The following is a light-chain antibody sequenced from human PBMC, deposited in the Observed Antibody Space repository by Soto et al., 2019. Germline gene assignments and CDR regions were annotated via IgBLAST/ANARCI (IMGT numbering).Light chain of an antibody. CDR1: QSVRSN. CDR3: QQYNNWPLTWT. V-gene: IGKV3-15*01. Sequence: ESVLTQSPGTMSLSPGERATLSCRASQSVRSNLGWYQQKPGQAPRLLIYGASTRATGIPARFSGSGSGTEFTLTISSLQSEDFAVYFCQQYNNWPLTWTFGQGTKVDI. J-gene: IGKJ1*01. CDR2: GAS.